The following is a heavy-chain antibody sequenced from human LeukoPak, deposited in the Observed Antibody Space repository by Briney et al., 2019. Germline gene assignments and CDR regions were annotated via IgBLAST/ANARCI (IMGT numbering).Heavy chain of an antibody. CDR1: GGTLSNYA. CDR3: ARADSSGYSLDENFDY. Sequence: ASVKVSCKASGGTLSNYALNWVRQAPGQGLEWIGRIIPIFAIVNYAQNFQGRVTITADKSTNTAYMELSSLRFEDTAFYYCARADSSGYSLDENFDYWGQGTLVTVSS. J-gene: IGHJ4*02. CDR2: IIPIFAIV. D-gene: IGHD3-22*01. V-gene: IGHV1-69*04.